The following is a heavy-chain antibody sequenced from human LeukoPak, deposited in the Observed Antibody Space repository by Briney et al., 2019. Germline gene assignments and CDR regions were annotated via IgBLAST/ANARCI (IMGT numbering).Heavy chain of an antibody. V-gene: IGHV1-8*01. D-gene: IGHD3-22*01. CDR2: MNPHGDYT. Sequence: GASVKVSCKASGYNFKSYDINWVRQAAGQGLEWMGWMNPHGDYTGYSQKFQDRVTMTSDSSTTTAFMELSSLRSEDTAVYYCARVGGYYDSSGYDDAFDIWGQGTMVTVSS. CDR3: ARVGGYYDSSGYDDAFDI. J-gene: IGHJ3*02. CDR1: GYNFKSYD.